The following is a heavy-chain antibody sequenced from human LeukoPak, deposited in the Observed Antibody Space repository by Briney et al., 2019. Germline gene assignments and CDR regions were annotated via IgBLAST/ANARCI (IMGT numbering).Heavy chain of an antibody. CDR2: LSDSGGKT. CDR3: ARDRPTNDAFDI. V-gene: IGHV3-23*01. J-gene: IGHJ3*02. CDR1: GFVFSSYA. Sequence: GGSLRLSCAAPGFVFSSYAMSWVRQAPGKGLEWVSTLSDSGGKTYYADSVKGRFTISRDNSKNTLYLQMNSLRAEDTAMYYCARDRPTNDAFDIWGQGTMVTVSS. D-gene: IGHD1-26*01.